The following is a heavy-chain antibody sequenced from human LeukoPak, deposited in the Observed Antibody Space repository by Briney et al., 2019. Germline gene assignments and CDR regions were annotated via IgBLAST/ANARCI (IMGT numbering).Heavy chain of an antibody. J-gene: IGHJ4*02. Sequence: SETLSLTCTVSGGSINNYYWSWIRQPPGKGLEWIGYIYYSGSTNYNPSLKSRVTISVDTSKNQFSLKLSSVTAADTAVYYCARDTTKTSSGYDYWGQGTLVTVSS. CDR1: GGSINNYY. D-gene: IGHD6-19*01. CDR3: ARDTTKTSSGYDY. CDR2: IYYSGST. V-gene: IGHV4-59*01.